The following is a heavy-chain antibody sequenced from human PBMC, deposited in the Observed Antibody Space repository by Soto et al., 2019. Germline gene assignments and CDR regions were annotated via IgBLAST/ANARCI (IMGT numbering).Heavy chain of an antibody. CDR2: ISAYNGNT. J-gene: IGHJ4*02. CDR1: GYTFTSYG. Sequence: QVQLVQSGAEVKKPGASVKVSCKASGYTFTSYGISWVRQAPGQGLEWMGWISAYNGNTNYAQKLQGRVTMTTDTSTSTAYMELRSLRSDDTAVDYCARDRPCTSCRDVCDYWGQGTLVTVSS. D-gene: IGHD2-2*01. V-gene: IGHV1-18*01. CDR3: ARDRPCTSCRDVCDY.